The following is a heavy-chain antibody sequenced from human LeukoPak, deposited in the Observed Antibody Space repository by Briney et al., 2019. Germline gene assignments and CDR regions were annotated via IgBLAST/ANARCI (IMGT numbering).Heavy chain of an antibody. J-gene: IGHJ4*02. CDR2: IYTSGST. CDR3: AGGANRSGYYYFDY. Sequence: PSETLSLTCTVSGGSISSYYWRWIRQPAGKGLEWIGRIYTSGSTNYNPSLKSRVTMSVDTSKNQFSLKLSSVTAADTAVYYCAGGANRSGYYYFDYWGQGTLVTVSS. V-gene: IGHV4-4*07. CDR1: GGSISSYY. D-gene: IGHD3-22*01.